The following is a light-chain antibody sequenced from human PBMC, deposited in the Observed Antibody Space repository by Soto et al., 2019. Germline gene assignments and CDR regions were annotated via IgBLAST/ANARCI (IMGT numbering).Light chain of an antibody. CDR3: QQYTHWPRT. J-gene: IGKJ1*01. V-gene: IGKV3-15*01. CDR2: GAS. CDR1: QSVSSN. Sequence: ETVMTQSPATLSVSPGERATLSCRASQSVSSNLAWYQQKPGQAPRLLIYGASTRATGIPARFSGSGSGTEFTLTLSSLQSEDFAVYYCQQYTHWPRTFGQGTKVDVK.